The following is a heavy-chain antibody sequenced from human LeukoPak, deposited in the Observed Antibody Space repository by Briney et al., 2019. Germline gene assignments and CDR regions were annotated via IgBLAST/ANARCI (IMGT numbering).Heavy chain of an antibody. D-gene: IGHD6-19*01. CDR1: GYTFTSYY. CDR2: INPSGGST. V-gene: IGHV1-46*01. J-gene: IGHJ5*02. Sequence: GASVKVSCKASGYTFTSYYMHWVRQAPGQGLEWTGIINPSGGSTSYAQKFQGRVTMTRDTSTSTVYMELSSLRSEDTAVYYCAIERLLPGIAVAGTGHWFDPWGQGTLVTVSS. CDR3: AIERLLPGIAVAGTGHWFDP.